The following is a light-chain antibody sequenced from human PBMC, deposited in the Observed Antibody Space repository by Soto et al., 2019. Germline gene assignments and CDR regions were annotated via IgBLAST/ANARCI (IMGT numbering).Light chain of an antibody. CDR2: DAS. V-gene: IGKV3-11*01. J-gene: IGKJ1*01. Sequence: EIVCTQAVATRSLAAGERATLSCRASQSISSYLAWYQQKPGQAPRLLIYDASNRATGVPARFSGSGSGTDFTLTICSLEPEDFAVYYCQQRGNWPETVSQGTKVDIK. CDR1: QSISSY. CDR3: QQRGNWPET.